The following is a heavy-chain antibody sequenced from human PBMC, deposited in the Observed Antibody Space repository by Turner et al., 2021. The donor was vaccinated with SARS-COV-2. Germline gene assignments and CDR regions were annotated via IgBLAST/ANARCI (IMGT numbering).Heavy chain of an antibody. CDR2: ISIGGGTT. CDR3: AKVGNL. V-gene: IGHV3-23*01. Sequence: EVQLLESGGGLVQPGGSLRLSCAASGFTFSSYAMNWVRQAPGKGREWVSAISIGGGTTYYADSVKGRFTISRDDPKNTLYLQMNSLRAEDTALYYCAKVGNLGGQGTLVTVSS. J-gene: IGHJ4*02. CDR1: GFTFSSYA. D-gene: IGHD1-7*01.